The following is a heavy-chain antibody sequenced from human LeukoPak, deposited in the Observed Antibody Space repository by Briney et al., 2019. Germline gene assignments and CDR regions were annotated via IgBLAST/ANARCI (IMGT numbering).Heavy chain of an antibody. Sequence: GGSLRLSCAASGFTFSSYGMHWVRQAPGKGLEWVAFIRYDGSNKYYADSVRGRFAISRDNSKSTLSLQMNSLRAEDTAIYYCATYRQVLLPFESWGQGTLVTVSS. J-gene: IGHJ4*02. CDR3: ATYRQVLLPFES. D-gene: IGHD2-8*02. CDR1: GFTFSSYG. CDR2: IRYDGSNK. V-gene: IGHV3-30*02.